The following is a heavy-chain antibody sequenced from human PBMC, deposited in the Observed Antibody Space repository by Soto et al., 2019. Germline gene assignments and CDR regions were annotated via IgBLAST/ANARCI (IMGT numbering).Heavy chain of an antibody. V-gene: IGHV4-39*01. CDR2: IYYSGST. J-gene: IGHJ4*02. D-gene: IGHD3-9*01. Sequence: SETLSLTCTVSGGSISSSSYYWGWIRQPPGKGLEWIGSIYYSGSTYYNPSLKSRVTISVDTSKNQFSLKLSSVTAADTAVYYCATITDIAARSYYDILTGYPYIDYWGQGTLVTVSS. CDR1: GGSISSSSYY. CDR3: ATITDIAARSYYDILTGYPYIDY.